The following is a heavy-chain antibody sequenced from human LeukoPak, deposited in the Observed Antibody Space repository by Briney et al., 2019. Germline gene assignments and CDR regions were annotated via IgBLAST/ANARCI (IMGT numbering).Heavy chain of an antibody. V-gene: IGHV3-53*01. CDR3: ARGADRWNYFDY. D-gene: IGHD4-23*01. J-gene: IGHJ4*02. CDR1: GFTVSSSF. CDR2: IYSGGST. Sequence: GGSLRLSCAASGFTVSSSFMSWVRQAPGRGLEXVSVIYSGGSTYYADSVKGRFTISRDNSKNTVSLQMNSLRAEDTAVYYCARGADRWNYFDYWGQGTLVTVSS.